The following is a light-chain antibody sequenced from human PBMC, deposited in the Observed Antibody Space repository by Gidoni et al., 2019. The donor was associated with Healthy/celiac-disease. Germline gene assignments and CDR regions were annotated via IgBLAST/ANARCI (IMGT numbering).Light chain of an antibody. V-gene: IGKV3D-11*01. CDR2: DAS. CDR1: QGVSSD. CDR3: QQRSNWHPLT. Sequence: IVLTKSPATLSLSPGERATLSCRASQGVSSDLAWYQQKPGQSPRLLIYDASNRATGIPARFSGSGPGTDFTLTISSLEPEDFAVYYCQQRSNWHPLTFGGGTKVEIK. J-gene: IGKJ4*01.